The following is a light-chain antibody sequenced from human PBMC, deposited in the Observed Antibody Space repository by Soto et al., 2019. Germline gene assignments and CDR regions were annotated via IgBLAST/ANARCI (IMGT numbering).Light chain of an antibody. Sequence: DIQLTQSPSPLSASIGDRVTITCRASQNISTFLHWYQQKPGKAPNLLIYEASTLQSGVPSRFSGSGSGTEFTLTISDPPPQDFAAYHCQQIFTFPYTFGQGTRL. CDR3: QQIFTFPYT. J-gene: IGKJ5*01. V-gene: IGKV1-9*01. CDR2: EAS. CDR1: QNISTF.